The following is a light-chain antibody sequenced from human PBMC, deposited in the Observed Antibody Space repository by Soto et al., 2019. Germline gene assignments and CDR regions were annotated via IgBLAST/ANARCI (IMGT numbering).Light chain of an antibody. CDR2: GAS. V-gene: IGKV3-20*01. J-gene: IGKJ1*01. CDR3: QQYGSSSWT. Sequence: EIVLTQSPGALSLSPGESATLSCRASQSLSSNDLVWYQQKPGQAPRLLIYGASSRATGIPDRFSGSGSGTDFTLSISRLEPEDFAVYYCQQYGSSSWTFGRGTKVDTK. CDR1: QSLSSND.